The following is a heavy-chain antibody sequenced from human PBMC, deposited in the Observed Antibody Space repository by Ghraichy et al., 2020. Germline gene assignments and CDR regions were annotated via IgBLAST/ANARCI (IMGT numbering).Heavy chain of an antibody. CDR3: AKVGYYGSGSYAYFDH. D-gene: IGHD3-10*01. V-gene: IGHV3-30*18. J-gene: IGHJ4*02. Sequence: GGSLRLSCAASGFTFSSYGMHWVRQAPGKGLEWVAVMSYDGSNKYYADSVKGRCTISRDNSKNTLYLQMNSLRAEDTAVYYCAKVGYYGSGSYAYFDHWGQGTLVTVSS. CDR1: GFTFSSYG. CDR2: MSYDGSNK.